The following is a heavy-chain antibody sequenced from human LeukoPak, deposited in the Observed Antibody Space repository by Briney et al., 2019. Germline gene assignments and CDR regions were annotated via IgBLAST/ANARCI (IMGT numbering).Heavy chain of an antibody. CDR2: ISAYNGNT. V-gene: IGHV1-18*01. Sequence: ASVKVSCKASGYTFTSYGISWVRQAPGQGLEWMGWISAYNGNTNYAQKLQGRVTMTTDTSTSTAYMELRSLRSDNTAVYYCARGALLWFGDRMEYYFDYWGQGTLLTVSS. J-gene: IGHJ4*02. CDR3: ARGALLWFGDRMEYYFDY. D-gene: IGHD3-10*01. CDR1: GYTFTSYG.